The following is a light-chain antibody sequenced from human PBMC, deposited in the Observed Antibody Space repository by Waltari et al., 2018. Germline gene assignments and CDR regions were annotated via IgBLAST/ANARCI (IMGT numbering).Light chain of an antibody. V-gene: IGKV3-20*01. J-gene: IGKJ1*01. CDR3: QNHERLPAV. Sequence: EIVLTQYPGTLSLSPGERATLSCRASPGVGRYLAWYQQKPGQAPRLLIYGASSRATGIPDRFSGSGSGTDFSLTISRLEPEDFAVYYCQNHERLPAVFGQGTKVEIK. CDR2: GAS. CDR1: PGVGRY.